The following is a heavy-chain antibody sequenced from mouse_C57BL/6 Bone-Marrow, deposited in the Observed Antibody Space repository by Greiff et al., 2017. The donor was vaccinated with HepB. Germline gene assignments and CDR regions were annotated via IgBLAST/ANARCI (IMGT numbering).Heavy chain of an antibody. D-gene: IGHD1-1*01. Sequence: QVQLQQSGPELVKPGASVKIPCKASGYAFSSSWMNWVKQRPGKGLEWIGRIYPGDGDTNYNGKFKGQAPLTADKSSSTSYMQLSSLTSEDSAVYFCARIYYYGSSPYYYAMDYWGQGTSVTVAS. V-gene: IGHV1-82*01. CDR3: ARIYYYGSSPYYYAMDY. CDR1: GYAFSSSW. J-gene: IGHJ4*01. CDR2: IYPGDGDT.